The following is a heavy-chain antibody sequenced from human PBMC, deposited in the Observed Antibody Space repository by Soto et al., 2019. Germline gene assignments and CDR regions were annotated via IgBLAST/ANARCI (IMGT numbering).Heavy chain of an antibody. CDR1: EFTFSSYW. CDR2: INSDGSVT. CDR3: ARESGMNGMDV. V-gene: IGHV3-74*01. Sequence: PGGSLRLSCAPSEFTFSSYWMHWVRQPPGTGLVWVSRINSDGSVTNYADSVKGRFTISRDNAKNTVYLQMNSLRAEDTAVYYCARESGMNGMDVWPQGTTVTVSS. J-gene: IGHJ6*02.